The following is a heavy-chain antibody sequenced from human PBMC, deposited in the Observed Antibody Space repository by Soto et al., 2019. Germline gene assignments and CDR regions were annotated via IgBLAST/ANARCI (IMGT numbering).Heavy chain of an antibody. J-gene: IGHJ6*04. V-gene: IGHV3-53*01. CDR1: GFSVSTNY. Sequence: EVQLVESGGGLIQPGGSLRLSCAASGFSVSTNYMTWVRQAPEKGLEWVSVIYKGGKIYYADSVKGRFTISSDNSKNTFYLQMNNLRAEDTATYYCARAMGVSDYYDCGIDVWGKGTRVTFST. CDR2: IYKGGKI. D-gene: IGHD3-16*01. CDR3: ARAMGVSDYYDCGIDV.